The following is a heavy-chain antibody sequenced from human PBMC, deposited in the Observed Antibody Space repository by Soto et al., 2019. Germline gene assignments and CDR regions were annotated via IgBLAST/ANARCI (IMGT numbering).Heavy chain of an antibody. CDR2: ISAYNGNT. D-gene: IGHD3-10*01. J-gene: IGHJ4*02. V-gene: IGHV1-18*04. CDR3: VRGEVNSYGSGSLRLGDY. Sequence: QVQLVQSGAEVKKPGASVKVSCKASGYTFTSYGISWLRQAPGQGLEWMGWISAYNGNTNYAQKVQGRVTMTTDTSTSTGYMEMMSLRCDDTAVYYCVRGEVNSYGSGSLRLGDYWGQGTLVTVSS. CDR1: GYTFTSYG.